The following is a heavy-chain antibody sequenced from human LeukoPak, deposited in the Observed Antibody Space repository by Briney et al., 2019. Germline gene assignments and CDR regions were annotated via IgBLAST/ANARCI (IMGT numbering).Heavy chain of an antibody. CDR2: IYYSGST. D-gene: IGHD3-22*01. V-gene: IGHV4-39*01. CDR3: ASSYYYDSSGYRVDAFDI. J-gene: IGHJ3*02. CDR1: GGSISSSSYY. Sequence: PSETLCLTCTVYGGSISSSSYYLGWIRQPPGKGLEWIVSIYYSGSTYYNPSLKCRVTISVDTSKNQFSLKLSSVTAADTAVYYCASSYYYDSSGYRVDAFDIWGQGTMVTVSS.